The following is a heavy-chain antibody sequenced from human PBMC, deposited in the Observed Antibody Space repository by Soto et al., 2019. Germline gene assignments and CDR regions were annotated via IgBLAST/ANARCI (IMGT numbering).Heavy chain of an antibody. Sequence: LRLSCAASGFTFSSYAMSWVRQAPGKGLEWVSAISGGGGSTYYADSVKGRVTISRDNSKNTLYLQMNSLRAEDTAVYYCAKVSLGALTFTDYYYYGLDVWGQGXTVTVYS. D-gene: IGHD1-26*01. CDR3: AKVSLGALTFTDYYYYGLDV. CDR1: GFTFSSYA. CDR2: ISGGGGST. J-gene: IGHJ6*02. V-gene: IGHV3-23*01.